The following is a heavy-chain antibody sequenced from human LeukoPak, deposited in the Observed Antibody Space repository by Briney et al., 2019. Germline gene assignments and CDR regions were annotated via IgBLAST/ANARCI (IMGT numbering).Heavy chain of an antibody. D-gene: IGHD3-22*01. CDR2: IYHSGST. CDR1: GVSISSGGYS. V-gene: IGHV4-30-2*01. CDR3: ARARSGYFDAFDI. Sequence: PSQTLSLTCAVSGVSISSGGYSWSWIRQPPGKGLEWIGYIYHSGSTYYNPSLKSRVTISVDRSKNQFSLKLSSVTAADTAVYYCARARSGYFDAFDIWGQGTMVTVSS. J-gene: IGHJ3*02.